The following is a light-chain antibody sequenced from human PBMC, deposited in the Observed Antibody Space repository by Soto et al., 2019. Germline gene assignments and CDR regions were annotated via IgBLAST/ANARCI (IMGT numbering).Light chain of an antibody. J-gene: IGKJ5*01. V-gene: IGKV3-11*01. CDR1: QSIHTS. CDR2: DST. CDR3: QQRNVWPPIT. Sequence: LTQSQATLSLSPGERATLSCRASQSIHTSLAWYQQKSGKPPRLVIYDSTLRANGVPDRFGGSRSGTEFTLTINSLEPEDFAVYYCQQRNVWPPITFGQGTRLEIK.